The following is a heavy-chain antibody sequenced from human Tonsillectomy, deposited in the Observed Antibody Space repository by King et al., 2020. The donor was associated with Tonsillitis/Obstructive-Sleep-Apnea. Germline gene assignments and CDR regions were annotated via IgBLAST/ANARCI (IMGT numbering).Heavy chain of an antibody. Sequence: VQLQQWGAGLLKPSETLSLTCAVHGGSFSGYYWSWIRQSPGKGLEWIGEIDHSGSTNYNPSLKSRVTMSADASKTQFSLNLSSVTAADTAVYYCAREITTDAFDIWGQGTLVTVSS. CDR1: GGSFSGYY. CDR3: AREITTDAFDI. D-gene: IGHD3-3*01. CDR2: IDHSGST. J-gene: IGHJ3*02. V-gene: IGHV4-34*01.